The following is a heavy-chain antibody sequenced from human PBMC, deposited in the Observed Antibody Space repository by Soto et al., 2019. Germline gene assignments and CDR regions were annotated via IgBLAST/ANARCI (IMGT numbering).Heavy chain of an antibody. CDR3: AREGGGYCSGGSCQVDY. V-gene: IGHV4-39*02. D-gene: IGHD2-15*01. CDR1: GGSISSSSYY. Sequence: SETLSLTCTVSGGSISSSSYYWGWIRQPPGKGLEWIGSIYYRGNTYYDPSLKSRVTISVDTSKNQFSLKLSSVTAADTAVYYCAREGGGYCSGGSCQVDYWGQGTLVTVSS. J-gene: IGHJ4*02. CDR2: IYYRGNT.